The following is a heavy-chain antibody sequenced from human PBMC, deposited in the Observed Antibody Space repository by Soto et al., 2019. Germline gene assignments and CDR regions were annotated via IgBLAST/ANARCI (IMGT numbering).Heavy chain of an antibody. Sequence: QVQLVESGGGVVQPGRSLRLSCAASGFTFSSYGMHWVRQAPGKGLEWVAVIWYDGSNKYYADSVKGRFTISRDNSKNTLYLQMNSLRAEDTAVYYCARDPAYSPRIWPIYGMDVWGQGTTVTVSS. V-gene: IGHV3-33*01. CDR2: IWYDGSNK. D-gene: IGHD2-21*01. CDR1: GFTFSSYG. J-gene: IGHJ6*02. CDR3: ARDPAYSPRIWPIYGMDV.